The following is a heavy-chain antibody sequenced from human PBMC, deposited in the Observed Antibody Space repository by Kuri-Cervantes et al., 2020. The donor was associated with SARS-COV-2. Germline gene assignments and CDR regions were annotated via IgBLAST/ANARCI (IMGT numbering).Heavy chain of an antibody. CDR1: GGSFSGYY. V-gene: IGHV4-31*02. Sequence: SCAVYGGSFSGYYWSWIRQHPGKGLEWIGYIYYSGSTYYNPSLKSRVTISVDTSKNQFSLKLSSVTAADTAVYYCASSSSQIAAALPFDYWGQGTLVTVSS. CDR2: IYYSGST. CDR3: ASSSSQIAAALPFDY. J-gene: IGHJ4*02. D-gene: IGHD6-13*01.